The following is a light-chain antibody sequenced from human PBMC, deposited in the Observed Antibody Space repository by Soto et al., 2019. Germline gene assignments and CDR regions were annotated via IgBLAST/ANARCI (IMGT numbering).Light chain of an antibody. Sequence: QSVLTQPPSASETPGQRVTISCSGSSSNIGSSYVYWYQQLPGAAPKVLIYRNNQRPSGVPDRFSGSKSGTSASLAISRLRSEDEADYYCAAWDDSLSAYVFGTGTKLTVL. CDR2: RNN. CDR3: AAWDDSLSAYV. V-gene: IGLV1-47*01. CDR1: SSNIGSSY. J-gene: IGLJ1*01.